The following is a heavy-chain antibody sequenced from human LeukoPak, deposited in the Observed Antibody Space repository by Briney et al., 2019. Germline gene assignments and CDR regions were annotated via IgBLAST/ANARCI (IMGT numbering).Heavy chain of an antibody. CDR3: ARGPNHYYYMDV. V-gene: IGHV1-2*02. J-gene: IGHJ6*03. CDR2: INPNSSGT. CDR1: GYTFTGYY. Sequence: ASLKISCKASGYTFTGYYMHWGRHAPGQGLEWMGWINPNSSGTNYAQQFQGRVTMTRDTSISTAYMDLSRLKSDDTAVYYCARGPNHYYYMDVWGKGTTVTVSS.